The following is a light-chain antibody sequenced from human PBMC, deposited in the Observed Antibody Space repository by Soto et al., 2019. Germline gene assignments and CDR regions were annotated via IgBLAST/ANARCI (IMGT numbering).Light chain of an antibody. J-gene: IGLJ1*01. CDR2: EVT. CDR1: SSVVGRYNY. V-gene: IGLV2-8*01. CDR3: SSYVSSNTYV. Sequence: QSVLTQPPSASGSPGQSVTISCTGTSSVVGRYNYVSWYQQHPGKAPKLMIYEVTKRPSGVPDRFSGSKSGNTASLTVSGLEGDDEADYYCSSYVSSNTYVFGTGTKLTVL.